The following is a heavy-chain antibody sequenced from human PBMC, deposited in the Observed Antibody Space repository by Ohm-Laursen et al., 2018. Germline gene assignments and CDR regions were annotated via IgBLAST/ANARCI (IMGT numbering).Heavy chain of an antibody. Sequence: GSLRLSCTASGFTFSDYYMSWIRRAPGKGLEWVSYMSSSGNTIYYADSVRGRFTISRDNAKNSLYLQMNSLRAEDTAVYYCARATHYDFWNGYYFDYWGQGTLVTVSS. J-gene: IGHJ4*02. V-gene: IGHV3-11*01. CDR1: GFTFSDYY. CDR3: ARATHYDFWNGYYFDY. CDR2: MSSSGNTI. D-gene: IGHD3-3*01.